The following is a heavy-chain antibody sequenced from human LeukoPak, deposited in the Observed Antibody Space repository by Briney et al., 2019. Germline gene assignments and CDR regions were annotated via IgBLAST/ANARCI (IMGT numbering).Heavy chain of an antibody. CDR1: GYSISSGYY. J-gene: IGHJ4*02. D-gene: IGHD3-22*01. Sequence: SETLSLTCAVSGYSISSGYYWGWIRPPPGKGLEWIGSIYHRGTTYYNPSLKRRVTISVDTSKNQFSLKLSSVTAADTAVYYCARIAMFYYESSGYYSDYWGQGTLVTVSS. V-gene: IGHV4-38-2*01. CDR2: IYHRGTT. CDR3: ARIAMFYYESSGYYSDY.